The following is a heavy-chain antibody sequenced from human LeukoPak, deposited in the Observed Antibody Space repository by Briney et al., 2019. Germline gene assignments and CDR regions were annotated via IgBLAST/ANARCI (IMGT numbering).Heavy chain of an antibody. Sequence: ASVKVSCKASGYTFTSYGISWVRQAPGQGLEWMGWISAYNGNTNYAQKFQGRVTITADESTSTAYMELSSLRSEDTAVYYCARDERTPAGYYYGMDVWGQGTTVTVSS. D-gene: IGHD1-14*01. J-gene: IGHJ6*02. CDR2: ISAYNGNT. CDR3: ARDERTPAGYYYGMDV. CDR1: GYTFTSYG. V-gene: IGHV1-18*01.